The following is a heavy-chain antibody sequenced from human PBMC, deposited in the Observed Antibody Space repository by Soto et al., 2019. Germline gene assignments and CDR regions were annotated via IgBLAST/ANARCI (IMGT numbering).Heavy chain of an antibody. CDR1: GFTFSGSA. Sequence: GSLRLSCAGSGFTFSGSAIHWVRQASGKGLEWVARIRDKGNNYATGYAASVKGRFTISRDDSKNTAFLQMNSLSTEDTAVYYCARLAAPGDRAFDIWGQGTMVTVSS. V-gene: IGHV3-73*01. CDR3: ARLAAPGDRAFDI. D-gene: IGHD2-15*01. CDR2: IRDKGNNYAT. J-gene: IGHJ3*02.